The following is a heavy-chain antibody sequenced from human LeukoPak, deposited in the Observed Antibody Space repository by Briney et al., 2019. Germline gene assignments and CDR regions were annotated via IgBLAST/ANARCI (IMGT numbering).Heavy chain of an antibody. V-gene: IGHV1-2*04. CDR2: INPNSGGT. D-gene: IGHD3-10*01. J-gene: IGHJ4*02. Sequence: ASVKVSCTASGYTFTGYYMHWVRQAPGQGLEWMGWINPNSGGTNYAQKFQGWVTMTRDTSISTAYMELSRLRSDDTAVYYCARGYYYGSGSYNFDYWGQGTLVTVSS. CDR3: ARGYYYGSGSYNFDY. CDR1: GYTFTGYY.